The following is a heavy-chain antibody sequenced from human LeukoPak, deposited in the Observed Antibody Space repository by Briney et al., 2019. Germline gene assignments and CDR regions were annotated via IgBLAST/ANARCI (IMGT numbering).Heavy chain of an antibody. CDR2: IYSGGST. CDR3: ARDCSGGSCYH. D-gene: IGHD2-15*01. CDR1: GFTVSSNY. V-gene: IGHV3-66*02. Sequence: GGSLRLSCAASGFTVSSNYMSWVRQAPGKGLEWVSVIYSGGSTYYADSVKGRFTISRDNSKNTLYLQMNSLRAEDTAVYYCARDCSGGSCYHWGQGTPVTVSS. J-gene: IGHJ4*02.